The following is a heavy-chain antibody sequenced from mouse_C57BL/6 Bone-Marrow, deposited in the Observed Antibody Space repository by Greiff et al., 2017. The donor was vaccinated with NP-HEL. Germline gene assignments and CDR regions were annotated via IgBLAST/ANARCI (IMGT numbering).Heavy chain of an antibody. CDR2: IDPSDSYT. V-gene: IGHV1-59*01. Sequence: QVQLQQPGAELVRPGTSVKLSCKASGYTFTSYWMHWVKQRPGQGLEWIGVIDPSDSYTNYNQKFKGKATLTVDTSSSTAYMQLSSLTSEDSAVYDCARGGCGGGWGQGTTLTVSS. D-gene: IGHD1-1*02. J-gene: IGHJ2*01. CDR3: ARGGCGGG. CDR1: GYTFTSYW.